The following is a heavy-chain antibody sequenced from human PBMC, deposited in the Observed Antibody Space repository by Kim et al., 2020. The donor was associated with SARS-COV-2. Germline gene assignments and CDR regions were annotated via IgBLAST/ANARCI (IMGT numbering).Heavy chain of an antibody. V-gene: IGHV3-13*01. J-gene: IGHJ6*02. D-gene: IGHD3-16*02. Sequence: GGSLRLSCAASGFTFSSYDIHWVRQVTGKGLEWVSAIDTAGDTYYQGSVKGRFTISRENAKNSLYLQMNSLRAGDPAVYYCARAVGWGQRLGELSYYYGMDLWGRGPRVTVPS. CDR2: IDTAGDT. CDR3: ARAVGWGQRLGELSYYYGMDL. CDR1: GFTFSSYD.